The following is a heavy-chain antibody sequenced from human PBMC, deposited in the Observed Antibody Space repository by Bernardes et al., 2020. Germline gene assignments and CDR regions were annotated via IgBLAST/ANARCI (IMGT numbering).Heavy chain of an antibody. CDR2: INDISSHT. CDR3: AKDRAHRDAVGGMDI. Sequence: GGSLRLSCAASSFMFSVSDMNWVRQAPGKGLEWVSYINDISSHTYYADSVRGRFTISRDNSKNSLYLQMDSLRPEDTAVYYCAKDRAHRDAVGGMDIWGQGTTVTVSS. D-gene: IGHD1-26*01. J-gene: IGHJ6*02. CDR1: SFMFSVSD. V-gene: IGHV3-21*06.